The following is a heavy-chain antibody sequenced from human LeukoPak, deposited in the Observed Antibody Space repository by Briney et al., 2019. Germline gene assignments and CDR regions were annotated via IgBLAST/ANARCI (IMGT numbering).Heavy chain of an antibody. CDR2: IYHSGST. CDR3: ARDNGYGLDY. V-gene: IGHV4-30-2*01. CDR1: GGSISSGGYS. D-gene: IGHD3-10*01. J-gene: IGHJ4*02. Sequence: SRTLSLTCAVSGGSISSGGYSWSWIRQPPGKGLEWIGYIYHSGSTYYNPSLKSRVTISVDRSKNQFSLKLSSVTAADTAVYYCARDNGYGLDYWGQGTLVTVSS.